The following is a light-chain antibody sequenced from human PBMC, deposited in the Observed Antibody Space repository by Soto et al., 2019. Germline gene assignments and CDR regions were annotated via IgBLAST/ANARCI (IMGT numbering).Light chain of an antibody. CDR1: QSISMW. CDR3: LQYNHYPLT. Sequence: DIQMTQSPSTLSASVGDRVTITCRASQSISMWLAWYQQKPGKAPNLLIYKASSLEGGVPSRFSGSASATEFTLTISSLQPDDVATYFCLQYNHYPLTFGGGTRVEIK. V-gene: IGKV1-5*03. J-gene: IGKJ4*01. CDR2: KAS.